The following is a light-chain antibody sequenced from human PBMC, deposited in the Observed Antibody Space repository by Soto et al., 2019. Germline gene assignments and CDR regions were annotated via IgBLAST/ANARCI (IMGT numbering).Light chain of an antibody. J-gene: IGLJ3*02. CDR2: EVS. CDR1: SSDIGGYDY. CDR3: CSFTSTNTWV. Sequence: QSVLTQPASVSGSPGQSITISCTGTSSDIGGYDYVSWYQQHPGKAPKLLISEVSIRPAGISNRFSGSWSGSTAFLTISGLQADDEADYYCCSFTSTNTWVFGGGTKLTVL. V-gene: IGLV2-14*01.